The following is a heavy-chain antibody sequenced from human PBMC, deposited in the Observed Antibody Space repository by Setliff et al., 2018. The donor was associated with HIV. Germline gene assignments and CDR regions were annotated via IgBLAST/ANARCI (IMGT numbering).Heavy chain of an antibody. J-gene: IGHJ4*02. Sequence: ASVKVSCKASGYTFPGYYIHWVRQAPGQGLEWMGWINPNSGGTKYAQKFQGRVTMTRDTSSSTAYMEVRSLRSDDTAVYYCARAVSPYSSPHYFDYWGQGTLVTVSS. V-gene: IGHV1-2*02. CDR3: ARAVSPYSSPHYFDY. CDR2: INPNSGGT. D-gene: IGHD6-13*01. CDR1: GYTFPGYY.